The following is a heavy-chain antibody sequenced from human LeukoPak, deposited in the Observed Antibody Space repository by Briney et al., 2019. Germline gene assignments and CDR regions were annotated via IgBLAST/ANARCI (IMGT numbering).Heavy chain of an antibody. CDR3: ARRRGTYDGSGLYYFDY. Sequence: SETLSLTCTVSGGSISSGGYYWSWIRQHPGKGLEWIGYIYYSGSTYYNPSLKSRVTISVDTSKNQFSLKLSSVTAADTAVYYCARRRGTYDGSGLYYFDYWGQGTLVTVSS. J-gene: IGHJ4*02. D-gene: IGHD3-22*01. V-gene: IGHV4-31*03. CDR1: GGSISSGGYY. CDR2: IYYSGST.